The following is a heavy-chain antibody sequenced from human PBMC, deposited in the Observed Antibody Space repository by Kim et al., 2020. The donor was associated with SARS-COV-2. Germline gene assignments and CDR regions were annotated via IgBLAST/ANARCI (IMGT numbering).Heavy chain of an antibody. CDR3: ARVPHITMPPVDYYSGMDV. CDR1: GFTFSDYY. V-gene: IGHV3-11*04. CDR2: ISSRGSTI. D-gene: IGHD3-10*01. J-gene: IGHJ6*02. Sequence: GGSLRLSCAASGFTFSDYYMSWIRQAPGKGLEWVSYISSRGSTIYYADSVKGRFTISRDTAKNSLYLQMNSLRAEDTAVYYCARVPHITMPPVDYYSGMDVWGQGTTVTVSS.